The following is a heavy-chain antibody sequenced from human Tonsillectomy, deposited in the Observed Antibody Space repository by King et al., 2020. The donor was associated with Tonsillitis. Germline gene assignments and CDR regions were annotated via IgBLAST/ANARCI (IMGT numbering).Heavy chain of an antibody. CDR3: ASAGSGSFASRFDS. CDR1: GYTFTGYY. CDR2: IKPNSGGT. Sequence: QLVQSGAEAKKPGASVKVSCKASGYTFTGYYMHWVRQAPGQGLEWTGWIKPNSGGTKYAQKFQGRVTMTGDTSISTAYMEVSRLRSDDTAMYYCASAGSGSFASRFDSWGEGTLVTVSP. V-gene: IGHV1-2*02. D-gene: IGHD1-26*01. J-gene: IGHJ4*02.